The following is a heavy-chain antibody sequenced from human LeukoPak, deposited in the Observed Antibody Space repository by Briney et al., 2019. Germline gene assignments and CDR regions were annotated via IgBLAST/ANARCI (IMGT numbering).Heavy chain of an antibody. CDR1: GYTFTGYY. CDR3: ARGNGRYGGNPGAFDI. D-gene: IGHD4-23*01. V-gene: IGHV1-2*02. Sequence: ASVKVSCKASGYTFTGYYMHWVRQAPGQGLEWMGWINPNSGGTNYAQKFQGRVTMTRDTSISTAYMELSRLRSDDTAVYYCARGNGRYGGNPGAFDIWGQGTMVTVSS. CDR2: INPNSGGT. J-gene: IGHJ3*02.